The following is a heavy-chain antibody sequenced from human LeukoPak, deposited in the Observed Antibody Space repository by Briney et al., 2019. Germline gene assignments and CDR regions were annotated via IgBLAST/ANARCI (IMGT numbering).Heavy chain of an antibody. D-gene: IGHD2-15*01. CDR1: GYTFTSYY. V-gene: IGHV1-46*01. CDR2: INPSGGST. Sequence: GASVKVSCKASGYTFTSYYMHWVRQAPGQGLEWMGIINPSGGSTSYAQKFQGRVTMTRDTSTSTVYMELSSLRSEDMAVYYCARGTYTVVAATPAFDYWGQGTLVTVSS. CDR3: ARGTYTVVAATPAFDY. J-gene: IGHJ4*02.